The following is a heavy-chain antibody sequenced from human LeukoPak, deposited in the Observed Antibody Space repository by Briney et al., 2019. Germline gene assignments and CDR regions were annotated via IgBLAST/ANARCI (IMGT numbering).Heavy chain of an antibody. CDR1: GFTFSDHY. D-gene: IGHD4-17*01. CDR2: TRNKANSHTT. CDR3: ARNHDYGDYFDY. J-gene: IGHJ4*02. V-gene: IGHV3-72*01. Sequence: GGSLRLSCAASGFTFSDHYMDWVRQATGKGLEWVARTRNKANSHTTEYAASVKDRFTISRDDSKNPLFLQMNSLRAEDTAVYYCARNHDYGDYFDYWGQGTLVTVSS.